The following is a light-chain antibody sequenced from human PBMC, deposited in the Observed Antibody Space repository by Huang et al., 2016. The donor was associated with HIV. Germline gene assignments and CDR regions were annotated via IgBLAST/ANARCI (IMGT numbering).Light chain of an antibody. CDR3: QQYDDVPIS. CDR1: QDINNF. J-gene: IGKJ4*01. V-gene: IGKV1-33*01. Sequence: DIQMTQSPFSLSASVGDRVTITCQASQDINNFLNWYQQKPGKAPKLLILDASNLQTGVPSRFSGSGSGTRFTFTITSLQRDDIGTYYCQQYDDVPISFGGGTKV. CDR2: DAS.